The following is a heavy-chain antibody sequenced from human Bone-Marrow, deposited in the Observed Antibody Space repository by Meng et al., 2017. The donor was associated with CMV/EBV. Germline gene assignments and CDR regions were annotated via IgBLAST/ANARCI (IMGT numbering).Heavy chain of an antibody. Sequence: SCKASGGTFSSYAIRWVRQAPGQGLEWMGGLIPIFGTANYAQKFQGRVTITTDESTSTAYMELSSLRSEDTAVYYCARVGGDRWFDPWGQGTLVTVSS. CDR2: LIPIFGTA. CDR3: ARVGGDRWFDP. D-gene: IGHD3-22*01. V-gene: IGHV1-69*05. J-gene: IGHJ5*02. CDR1: GGTFSSYA.